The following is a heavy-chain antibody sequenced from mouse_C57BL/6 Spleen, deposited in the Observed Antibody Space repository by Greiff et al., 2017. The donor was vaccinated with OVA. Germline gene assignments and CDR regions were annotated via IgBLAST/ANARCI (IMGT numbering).Heavy chain of an antibody. V-gene: IGHV1-55*01. CDR3: ARGPLYGSRGGTRAY. Sequence: VQLHQSGAELVKPGASVKLSCKASGYTFTSYWITWVKQRPGQGLEWIGVIYPGSGSTNYTEKFTSTATLTVDTSSITAYRQLSSPPSEHSAVYYCARGPLYGSRGGTRAYWGQGTLGTVSA. CDR1: GYTFTSYW. CDR2: IYPGSGST. D-gene: IGHD1-2*01. J-gene: IGHJ3*01.